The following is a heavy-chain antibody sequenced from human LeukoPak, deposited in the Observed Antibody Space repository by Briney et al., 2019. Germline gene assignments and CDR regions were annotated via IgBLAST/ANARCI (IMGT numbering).Heavy chain of an antibody. CDR2: INHSGST. Sequence: PSETPSLTCAVYGGSFSGYYWSWIRQPPGKGLEWIGEINHSGSTNYNPSLKSRVTISVDTSKNQFSLKLSSVTAADTAVYYCARGPVAGPALDYWGQGTLVTASS. J-gene: IGHJ4*02. CDR1: GGSFSGYY. CDR3: ARGPVAGPALDY. V-gene: IGHV4-34*01. D-gene: IGHD6-19*01.